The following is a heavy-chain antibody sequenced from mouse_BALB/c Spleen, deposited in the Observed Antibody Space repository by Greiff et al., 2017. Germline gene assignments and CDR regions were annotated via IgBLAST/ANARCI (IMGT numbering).Heavy chain of an antibody. CDR3: AREDDGYYSPFAY. CDR2: ISSGGST. J-gene: IGHJ3*01. V-gene: IGHV5-6-5*01. Sequence: EVKVVESGGGLVKLGGSLKLSCAASGFTFSSYAMSWVRQTPEKRLEWVASISSGGSTYYPDSVKGRFTISRDNARNILYLQMSSLRSEDTAMYYCAREDDGYYSPFAYWGQGTLVTVSA. D-gene: IGHD2-3*01. CDR1: GFTFSSYA.